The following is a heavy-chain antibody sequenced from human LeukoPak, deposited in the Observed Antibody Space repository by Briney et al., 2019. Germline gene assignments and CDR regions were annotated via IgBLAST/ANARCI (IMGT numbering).Heavy chain of an antibody. CDR1: GFTFSSYG. D-gene: IGHD3-10*01. CDR2: IKQDGGEK. J-gene: IGHJ4*02. Sequence: GGSLRLSCAASGFTFSSYGMHWVRQAPGKGLEWVANIKQDGGEKYYVDSVKGRFTISRDNAKNSLYLQMNSLRAEDTAVYYCAVMVRGVINWGQGTLVTVSS. V-gene: IGHV3-7*01. CDR3: AVMVRGVIN.